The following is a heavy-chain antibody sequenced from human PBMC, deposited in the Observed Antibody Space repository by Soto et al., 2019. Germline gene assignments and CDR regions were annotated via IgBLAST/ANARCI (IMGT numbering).Heavy chain of an antibody. J-gene: IGHJ6*02. V-gene: IGHV1-3*01. CDR2: INGGTGQT. Sequence: AAVKVSCKACGYTFSTYAMHWVRQAPGQSLEWMGWINGGTGQTRYSQRFQDRVTITRDTSAKTTYMDLTSLRSEDTAVYYCARGKGMEENYYYYGMDIWGQGTTVTVS. CDR3: ARGKGMEENYYYYGMDI. CDR1: GYTFSTYA. D-gene: IGHD1-1*01.